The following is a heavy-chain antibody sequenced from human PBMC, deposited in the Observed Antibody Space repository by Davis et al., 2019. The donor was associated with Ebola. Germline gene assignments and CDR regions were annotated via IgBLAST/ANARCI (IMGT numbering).Heavy chain of an antibody. CDR3: TTTTVTTDY. CDR2: ISYDGSNK. J-gene: IGHJ4*02. Sequence: GESLKISCAASGFTFSSYAMSWVRQAPGKGLEWVAVISYDGSNKYYADSVKGRFTISRDDSKNTAYLQMNSLKTEDTAVYYCTTTTVTTDYWGQGTLVTDSS. D-gene: IGHD4-17*01. CDR1: GFTFSSYA. V-gene: IGHV3-30-3*01.